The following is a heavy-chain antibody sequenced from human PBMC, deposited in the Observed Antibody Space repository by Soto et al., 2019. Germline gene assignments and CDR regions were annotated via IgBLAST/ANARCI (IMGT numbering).Heavy chain of an antibody. J-gene: IGHJ4*02. V-gene: IGHV2-5*02. CDR3: AHAGDYDLLTFDH. CDR2: IYWDDDK. D-gene: IGHD4-17*01. Sequence: QITLKESGPTLVRPAQTLTLTCDVSGFSLSTYHMGVAWIRQPPGKALEWLALIYWDDDKRYSPSLKDRLAISKDTSSNQVVLTITNIDPGDSATYLCAHAGDYDLLTFDHWGPGTMVTVSS. CDR1: GFSLSTYHMG.